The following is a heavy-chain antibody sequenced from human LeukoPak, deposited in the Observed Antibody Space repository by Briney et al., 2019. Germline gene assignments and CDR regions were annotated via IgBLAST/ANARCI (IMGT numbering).Heavy chain of an antibody. J-gene: IGHJ6*02. CDR1: GFTFSSYG. D-gene: IGHD3-10*01. CDR3: AKNSGLWFGESFGYYYYGMDV. CDR2: ISYDETNK. V-gene: IGHV3-30*18. Sequence: PGRSLRLSCAASGFTFSSYGMHWVRQAPGKGLEWVAVISYDETNKYYADSVKGRFTISRDNSKNTLYLQMNSLRAEDTAVYYCAKNSGLWFGESFGYYYYGMDVWGQGTTVTVSS.